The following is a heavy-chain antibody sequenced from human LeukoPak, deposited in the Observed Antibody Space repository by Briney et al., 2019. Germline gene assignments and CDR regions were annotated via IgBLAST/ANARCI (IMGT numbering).Heavy chain of an antibody. CDR3: ASSGY. Sequence: KPSQTLSLTCTVSGGSISSGGYYWRWIRQPAGKGLEWIGRIYTSGSTNYNPSLKSRVTISVDTSKNQFSLKLSSVTAADTAVYYCASSGYWGQGTLVTVSS. D-gene: IGHD3-10*01. CDR2: IYTSGST. CDR1: GGSISSGGYY. J-gene: IGHJ4*02. V-gene: IGHV4-61*02.